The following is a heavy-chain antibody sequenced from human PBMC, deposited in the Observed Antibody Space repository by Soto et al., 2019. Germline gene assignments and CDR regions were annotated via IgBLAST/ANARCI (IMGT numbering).Heavy chain of an antibody. D-gene: IGHD2-8*01. V-gene: IGHV3-33*06. J-gene: IGHJ6*02. CDR1: GFTFSSYG. CDR3: AKGSVLRVVEAPLAILGGVDV. Sequence: HPGGSLRLSCVAPGFTFSSYGMHWVRQAPGKGLEWVAVMSYDGSHEYYADSVKGRFTISRDNSKTILYLQMNSLRLEDTAVYYCAKGSVLRVVEAPLAILGGVDVWGQGAMVTVSS. CDR2: MSYDGSHE.